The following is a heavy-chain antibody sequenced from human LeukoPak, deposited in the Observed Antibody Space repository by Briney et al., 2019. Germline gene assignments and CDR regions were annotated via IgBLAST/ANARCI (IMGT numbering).Heavy chain of an antibody. Sequence: PSETLSLTCTVSGGSLSSYYWSWSWEPAGNGLEWMGHIHTRGSTNYNPPLKSRVTMSVDTSKNQFSLKLNSVTSADTAVYYCASPVRDYWGQGTLVTVSS. J-gene: IGHJ4*02. CDR3: ASPVRDY. CDR1: GGSLSSYY. V-gene: IGHV4-4*07. D-gene: IGHD6-6*01. CDR2: IHTRGST.